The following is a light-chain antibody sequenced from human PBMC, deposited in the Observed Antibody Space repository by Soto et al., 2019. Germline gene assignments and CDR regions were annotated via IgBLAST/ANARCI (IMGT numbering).Light chain of an antibody. V-gene: IGKV4-1*01. Sequence: DILMTQSPDSLALSLGERATINCKSSQSVLYSSNNKNYLAWYQQKPRQPPKLPIYWASTRESGVPDRFSGSGSGTDFTLTISSLQAEDVAVYYCQQYYSNSITFGQGTRLEIK. J-gene: IGKJ5*01. CDR2: WAS. CDR3: QQYYSNSIT. CDR1: QSVLYSSNNKNY.